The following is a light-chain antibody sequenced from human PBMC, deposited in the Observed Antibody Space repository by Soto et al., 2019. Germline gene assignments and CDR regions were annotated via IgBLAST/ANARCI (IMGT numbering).Light chain of an antibody. CDR2: GAS. CDR1: QSISSTS. V-gene: IGKV3-20*01. Sequence: EIVLTQSPGTLSLSLGERATLSCRASQSISSTSLAWYQQKPGQAPRLLIYGASSRATGIPDRFSGSGSGTDFTLTISRLEPEDFAVYYCQQYGSSAPTTFGQGTKVDI. CDR3: QQYGSSAPTT. J-gene: IGKJ1*01.